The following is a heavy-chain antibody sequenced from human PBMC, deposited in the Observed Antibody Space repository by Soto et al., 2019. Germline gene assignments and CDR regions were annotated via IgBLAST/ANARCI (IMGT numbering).Heavy chain of an antibody. V-gene: IGHV4-30-4*01. D-gene: IGHD3-22*01. CDR1: GGSISSGDYY. CDR3: ARTKYYYDSSGYYMFDD. CDR2: IYYSGST. Sequence: PSETLSLTCTVSGGSISSGDYYWSWIRQPPGKGLEWIGYIYYSGSTYYNPSLKSRVTISVDTSKNQFSLKLSSVTAADTAVYYCARTKYYYDSSGYYMFDDWGQGTLVTVSS. J-gene: IGHJ4*02.